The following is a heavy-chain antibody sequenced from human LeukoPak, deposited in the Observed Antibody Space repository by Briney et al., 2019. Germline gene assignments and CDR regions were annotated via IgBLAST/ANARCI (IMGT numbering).Heavy chain of an antibody. CDR3: ARWGIAVAESAFDI. CDR2: IYYSGST. J-gene: IGHJ3*02. Sequence: SETLSLTCTVSGGSISIYYWSWIRQPPGKGLEWIGYIYYSGSTNYNPSLKSRVTISVDTSKNQFSLKLSSVTAADTAVYYCARWGIAVAESAFDIWGQGTMVTVSS. D-gene: IGHD6-19*01. V-gene: IGHV4-59*08. CDR1: GGSISIYY.